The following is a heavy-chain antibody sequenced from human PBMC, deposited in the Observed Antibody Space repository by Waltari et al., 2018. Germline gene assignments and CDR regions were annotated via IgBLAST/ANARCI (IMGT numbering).Heavy chain of an antibody. J-gene: IGHJ4*01. Sequence: EVKMVESGGGSMKPGDSLRLSCVASGFGFKAAWLTWVRQAPGKGREWVGRIKSQSDGATTDFAASVRGRFSISRDDSQNMVFLQMNSLRTEDTALYYCTTLDAIWGGWGHGTLVTVSS. CDR3: TTLDAIWGG. D-gene: IGHD7-27*01. V-gene: IGHV3-15*01. CDR2: IKSQSDGATT. CDR1: GFGFKAAW.